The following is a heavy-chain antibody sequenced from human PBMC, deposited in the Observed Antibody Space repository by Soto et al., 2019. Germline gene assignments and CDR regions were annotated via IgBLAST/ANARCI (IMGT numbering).Heavy chain of an antibody. CDR2: TSGSGHYI. J-gene: IGHJ6*02. CDR3: AGGAMVTPYYYRLHV. V-gene: IGHV3-23*01. D-gene: IGHD5-18*01. CDR1: GFTSSNYS. Sequence: EVRLLESGGGLVQPGGSLRLYCAGSGFTSSNYSMSWVRQAPGKGLEWVSTTSGSGHYIQYRDSVKGRFTISRDNSKNTLYLQMNTLRDEDTAVYYCAGGAMVTPYYYRLHVWGQGTTVTVSS.